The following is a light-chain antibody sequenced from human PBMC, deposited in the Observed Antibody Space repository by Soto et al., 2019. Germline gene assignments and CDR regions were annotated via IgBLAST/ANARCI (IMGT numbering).Light chain of an antibody. J-gene: IGLJ2*01. CDR2: DVR. V-gene: IGLV2-14*03. CDR1: SSDVGGHNF. CDR3: SSYSSSDTLV. Sequence: QSALTQPASVSGSPGQSITISCTGTSSDVGGHNFVSWYQQHPGRAPKLMIYDVRNRPSGVSNRFSGSKSANTASLVISGXXXXXXXXXYCSSYSSSDTLVFGGGTKLTVL.